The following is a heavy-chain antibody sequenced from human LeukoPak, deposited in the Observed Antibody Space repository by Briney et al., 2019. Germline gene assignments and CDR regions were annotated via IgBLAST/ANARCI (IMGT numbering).Heavy chain of an antibody. Sequence: GGSLRLSCAASGYTFSSYTMNWVRQAPGKGLEWLSQISSTSSTIYYADSVKGRFTTSRDNAENSLYLQMNSLRDEDTAVYYCASSRTFDVWGQGTMVTVSP. CDR1: GYTFSSYT. J-gene: IGHJ3*01. CDR3: ASSRTFDV. V-gene: IGHV3-48*02. CDR2: ISSTSSTI.